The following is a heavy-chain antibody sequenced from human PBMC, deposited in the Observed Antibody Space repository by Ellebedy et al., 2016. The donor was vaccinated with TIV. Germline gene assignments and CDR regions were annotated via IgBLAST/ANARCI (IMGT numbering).Heavy chain of an antibody. CDR1: GGSISSGGYS. J-gene: IGHJ2*01. V-gene: IGHV4-34*01. D-gene: IGHD2-2*01. Sequence: SETLSLTXAVSGGSISSGGYSWSWIRQPPGKGLEWIGEINHSGSTNYNPSLKSRVTISVDTSKNQFSLKLSSVTAADTAVYYCARAPGASPFWYFDLWGRGTLVTVSS. CDR3: ARAPGASPFWYFDL. CDR2: INHSGST.